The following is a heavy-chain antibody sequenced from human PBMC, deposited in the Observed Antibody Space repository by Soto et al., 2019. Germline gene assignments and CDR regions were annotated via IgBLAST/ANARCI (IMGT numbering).Heavy chain of an antibody. CDR3: ARGSSTSSRVRDFPLDF. CDR1: GCTFTSYD. Sequence: ASGKVSCKASGCTFTSYDINWVRQATGQGLEWMGWMNPNSGNTGYAQKFQGRVTMTRNTSISTAYMELSSLRSEDTAVYYCARGSSTSSRVRDFPLDFWGKGTTVTVSS. V-gene: IGHV1-8*01. J-gene: IGHJ6*04. D-gene: IGHD2-2*01. CDR2: MNPNSGNT.